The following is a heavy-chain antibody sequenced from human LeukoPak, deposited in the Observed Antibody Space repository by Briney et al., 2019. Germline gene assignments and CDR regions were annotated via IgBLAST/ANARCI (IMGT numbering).Heavy chain of an antibody. J-gene: IGHJ4*02. CDR2: INVSGGST. CDR1: GFIFSSYA. D-gene: IGHD3-10*01. V-gene: IGHV3-23*01. Sequence: GGSLRLSCAASGFIFSSYAMTWVRQAPGKGLEWVSAINVSGGSTYHADSVKGRFTISRDNSKNTLYLQMNSLRTEDTAVYYCAKGGSGSYAHFDYWGQGTLVTVSS. CDR3: AKGGSGSYAHFDY.